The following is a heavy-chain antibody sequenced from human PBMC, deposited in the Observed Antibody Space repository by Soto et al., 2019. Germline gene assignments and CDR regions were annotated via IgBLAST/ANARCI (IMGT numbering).Heavy chain of an antibody. CDR1: GYSITNIG. CDR3: GKDIRSGSIDY. J-gene: IGHJ4*02. D-gene: IGHD1-1*01. CDR2: IWAHGTDQ. Sequence: GGSLRLSCAASGYSITNIGMHWVRQAPGKGLEWVALIWAHGTDQYYADSVKGRFTVSRDTSTNTVYLQMNSLRAEDTARYYCGKDIRSGSIDYWGQGT. V-gene: IGHV3-33*06.